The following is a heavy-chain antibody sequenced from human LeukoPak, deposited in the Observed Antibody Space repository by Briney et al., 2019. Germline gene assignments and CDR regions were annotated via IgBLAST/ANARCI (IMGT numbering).Heavy chain of an antibody. V-gene: IGHV4-59*11. CDR3: ARVYYYDSSGYSPYFDY. CDR2: IYYSGST. Sequence: PSETLSLTCTVSGGSISSHYWSWIRQPPGKGLEWIGYIYYSGSTNHNPSLKSRVTISVDTSKNQFSLKLSSVTAADTAVYYCARVYYYDSSGYSPYFDYWGQGTLVTVSS. J-gene: IGHJ4*02. D-gene: IGHD3-22*01. CDR1: GGSISSHY.